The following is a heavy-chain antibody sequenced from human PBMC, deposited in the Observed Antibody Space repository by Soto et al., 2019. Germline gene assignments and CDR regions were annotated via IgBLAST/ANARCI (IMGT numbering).Heavy chain of an antibody. J-gene: IGHJ4*02. D-gene: IGHD6-6*01. CDR1: GFNFSSYA. Sequence: EVHLLESGGGLVQPGGSLRLSCAASGFNFSSYAMSWVRQAPGKGLEWVSGISSGGGSPYNADSVKGRFTISRDNSKNTLYLQMNGLRAADTAVYFCAKGDGRIVPRHFDSWGQGTLVTVSS. CDR2: ISSGGGSP. V-gene: IGHV3-23*01. CDR3: AKGDGRIVPRHFDS.